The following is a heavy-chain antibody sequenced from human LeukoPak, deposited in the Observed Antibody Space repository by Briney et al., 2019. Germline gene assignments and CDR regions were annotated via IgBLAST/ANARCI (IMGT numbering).Heavy chain of an antibody. CDR1: GFTFSSYA. V-gene: IGHV3-23*01. Sequence: GXXLRLSCAASGFTFSSYAMNWVRQAPGKGLEWVSGSSGSGSSTYYLDSVKGRFTISRDNSKNTLYLQMNSLRAEDTAVYYCAKNYYDSSGYYNWFDSWGQGTLVTVSS. CDR3: AKNYYDSSGYYNWFDS. J-gene: IGHJ5*01. CDR2: SSGSGSST. D-gene: IGHD3-22*01.